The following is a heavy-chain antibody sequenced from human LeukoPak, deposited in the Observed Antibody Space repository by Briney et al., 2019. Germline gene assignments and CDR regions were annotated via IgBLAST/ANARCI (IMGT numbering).Heavy chain of an antibody. J-gene: IGHJ4*02. D-gene: IGHD5-18*01. V-gene: IGHV3-74*01. CDR3: ATEYSYGYYGFDY. Sequence: GGSLRLSCAASGFTFSSYWMHWVRQAPGKGLVWVSRINSDGSSTSYGDSVKGRFTISRDNAKNTLYLQMNSLRAEDTAVYYCATEYSYGYYGFDYWGQGTLVTVSS. CDR1: GFTFSSYW. CDR2: INSDGSST.